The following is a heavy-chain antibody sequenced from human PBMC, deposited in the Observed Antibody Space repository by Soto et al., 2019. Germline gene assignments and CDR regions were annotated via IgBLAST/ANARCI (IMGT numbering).Heavy chain of an antibody. CDR1: GFTFDDYA. CDR2: ISWNSGSI. J-gene: IGHJ2*01. Sequence: LSLTCAASGFTFDDYAMHWVRQAPGKGLVWVSGISWNSGSIGYADSVKGRFTISRDNAKNSLYLQMNSLRAEDTSLYYCAKGYCTNGVCYWYFDLWGRGILVTVSS. CDR3: AKGYCTNGVCYWYFDL. D-gene: IGHD2-8*01. V-gene: IGHV3-9*01.